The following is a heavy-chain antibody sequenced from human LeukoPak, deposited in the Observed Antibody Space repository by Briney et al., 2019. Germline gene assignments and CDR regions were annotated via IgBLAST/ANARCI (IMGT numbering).Heavy chain of an antibody. CDR1: GFTFSSYG. CDR3: ARELARSGYTS. D-gene: IGHD3-22*01. Sequence: PGGSLRLSCAASGFTFSSYGMHWVRQAPGKGLEWVAVIWYDGSNKYYADSVKGRLTISRDNSKNTLYLQMNSLRAEDTAVYYCARELARSGYTSWGQGTLVTVSS. CDR2: IWYDGSNK. J-gene: IGHJ5*02. V-gene: IGHV3-33*01.